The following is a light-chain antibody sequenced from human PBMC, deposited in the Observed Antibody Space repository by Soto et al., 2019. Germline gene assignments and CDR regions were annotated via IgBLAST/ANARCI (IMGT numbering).Light chain of an antibody. J-gene: IGKJ3*01. CDR3: QKYDNGPFT. CDR2: AAS. V-gene: IGKV1-27*01. Sequence: DIQMTQSPSSLSASVGDRVTITCRATQGISHYLAWYQQRPGGVPKLLIHAASTLHSGVSSRFSGSGSGTDFTLTISSLQPEDVGTYYCQKYDNGPFTFGPGNKVDLK. CDR1: QGISHY.